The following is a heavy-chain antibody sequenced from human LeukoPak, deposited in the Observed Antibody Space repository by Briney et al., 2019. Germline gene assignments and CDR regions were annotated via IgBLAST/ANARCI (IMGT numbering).Heavy chain of an antibody. Sequence: SETLCLTCTVSGGSISSYYWSWIRQPPGKGLEWIGYIYYSGSTNYNPSLKSRVTISVDTSKNQFSLKLSSVTAADTAVYYCARAVPNRASDAFDIWGQGKMVTVSS. D-gene: IGHD2/OR15-2a*01. J-gene: IGHJ3*02. CDR1: GGSISSYY. V-gene: IGHV4-59*01. CDR2: IYYSGST. CDR3: ARAVPNRASDAFDI.